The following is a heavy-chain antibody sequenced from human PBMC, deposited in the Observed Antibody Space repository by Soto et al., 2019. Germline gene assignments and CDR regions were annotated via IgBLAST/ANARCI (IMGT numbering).Heavy chain of an antibody. CDR2: TYYRSKWYN. V-gene: IGHV6-1*01. CDR3: ARAPGYDHYHYYGMDV. Sequence: PSQTLPLTCAISGDSVSSNSAAWNWIRQSPSRGLEWLGRTYYRSKWYNDYAVSVNSRITINPDTSKNQFSLQMNSVTPEDTAVYYCARAPGYDHYHYYGMDVWGQGTTVTVSS. J-gene: IGHJ6*02. D-gene: IGHD3-3*01. CDR1: GDSVSSNSAA.